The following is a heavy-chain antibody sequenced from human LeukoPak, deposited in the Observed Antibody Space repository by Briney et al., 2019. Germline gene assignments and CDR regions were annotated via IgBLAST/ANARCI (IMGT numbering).Heavy chain of an antibody. D-gene: IGHD3-10*01. J-gene: IGHJ4*02. CDR3: VRDRELNY. CDR2: IYNSGST. Sequence: PSETLSLTCTVSGGSISIYYWSWIRQPPGKGLEWIGYIYNSGSTNYNPSLKSRVTISVDTSKNQFSLKLTSVTAADTAAYYCVRDRELNYWGQGTLVTVSS. V-gene: IGHV4-59*01. CDR1: GGSISIYY.